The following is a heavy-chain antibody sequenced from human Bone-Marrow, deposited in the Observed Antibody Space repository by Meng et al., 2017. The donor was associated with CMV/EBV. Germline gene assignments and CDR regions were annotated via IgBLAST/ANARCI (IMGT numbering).Heavy chain of an antibody. V-gene: IGHV1-46*01. CDR1: GYTFTSYY. CDR2: INPSGGST. Sequence: ASVKVSCKASGYTFTSYYMHWVRQAPGQGLEWMGIINPSGGSTSYAQKFQGRVTMTRDTSTSTVYMELSSLRSEDTAVYYCAKDGTYYDFWSGYTYYYYYYGMDVWGQGTTVTVSS. D-gene: IGHD3-3*01. J-gene: IGHJ6*02. CDR3: AKDGTYYDFWSGYTYYYYYYGMDV.